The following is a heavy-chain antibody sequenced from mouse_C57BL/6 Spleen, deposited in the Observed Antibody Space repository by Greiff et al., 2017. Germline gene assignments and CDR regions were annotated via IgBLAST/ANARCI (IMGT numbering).Heavy chain of an antibody. J-gene: IGHJ1*03. CDR1: GYAFSSYW. CDR2: IYPGDGDT. V-gene: IGHV1-80*01. Sequence: QVQLQQSGAELVKPGASVKISCKASGYAFSSYWMNWVKQRPGKGLEWIGQIYPGDGDTNYNGKFKGKATLTADKSSSTVYMQLSSLTSEDSAVXFCAVNYYDSSYACYFDVWGTGTTVTVSS. D-gene: IGHD1-1*01. CDR3: AVNYYDSSYACYFDV.